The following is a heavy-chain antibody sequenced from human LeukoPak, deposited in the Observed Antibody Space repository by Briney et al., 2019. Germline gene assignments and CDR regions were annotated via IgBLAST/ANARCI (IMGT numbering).Heavy chain of an antibody. CDR1: GYTFTGYY. J-gene: IGHJ4*02. CDR2: INPNSGGT. D-gene: IGHD1-26*01. CDR3: ARDLNILGSYYWDY. Sequence: ASVKVSCKASGYTFTGYYIHWVRQAPGQGLEWMGWINPNSGGTNYAQKFRGRVTMTRDTSISTAYMELSRLRSDDTAVYYCARDLNILGSYYWDYWGQGTLVTVSS. V-gene: IGHV1-2*02.